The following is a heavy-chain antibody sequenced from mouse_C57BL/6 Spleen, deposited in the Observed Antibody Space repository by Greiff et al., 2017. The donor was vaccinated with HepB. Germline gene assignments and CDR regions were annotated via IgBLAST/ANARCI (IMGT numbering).Heavy chain of an antibody. CDR1: GYTFTSYW. V-gene: IGHV1-64*01. J-gene: IGHJ2*01. CDR2: IHPNSGST. CDR3: ARLGVYYFDY. Sequence: QVQLKQPGAELVKPGASVKLSCKASGYTFTSYWMHWVKQRPGQGLEWIGMIHPNSGSTNYNEKFKSKATLTVDKSSSTAYMQLSSLTSEDSAVYYCARLGVYYFDYWGQGTTLTVSS.